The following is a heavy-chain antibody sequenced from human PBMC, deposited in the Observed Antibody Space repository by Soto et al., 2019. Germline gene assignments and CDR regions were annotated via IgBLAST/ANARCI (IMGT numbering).Heavy chain of an antibody. V-gene: IGHV4-61*01. Sequence: QVQLQESGPGLVKPSETLSLTCTVSGGFVNSGSYYWSWIRQPPGKGLEWIGDMYYSGSTHYNPSLQGRVTISIDSSKNQFSLKVSSVTAADTAVYYCARDRGGYNFDYWGQGTLVTVSS. D-gene: IGHD5-12*01. J-gene: IGHJ4*02. CDR3: ARDRGGYNFDY. CDR2: MYYSGST. CDR1: GGFVNSGSYY.